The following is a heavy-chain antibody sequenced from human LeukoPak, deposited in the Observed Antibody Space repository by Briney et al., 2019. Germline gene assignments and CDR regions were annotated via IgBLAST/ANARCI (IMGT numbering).Heavy chain of an antibody. CDR1: GFSFNRRG. J-gene: IGHJ6*03. Sequence: GGSLRLSCATSGFSFNRRGMNWVRQPPGKGLEWVSYISPRSETIFYAESVQGRFAVSRDDAKGSLYLQMHTLRVEGTAVYYCARIDGPTVFTYYMDLWGKGTTVTVAS. CDR3: ARIDGPTVFTYYMDL. V-gene: IGHV3-48*04. D-gene: IGHD3-16*01. CDR2: ISPRSETI.